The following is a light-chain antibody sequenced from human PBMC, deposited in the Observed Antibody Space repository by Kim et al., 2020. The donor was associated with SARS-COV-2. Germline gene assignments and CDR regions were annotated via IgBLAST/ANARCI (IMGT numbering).Light chain of an antibody. J-gene: IGKJ4*01. CDR1: QSVTSNY. V-gene: IGKV3-20*01. Sequence: PGERATLSCRASQSVTSNYLAWYQQYPGQAPRLLIYGASSRATGIPDRFSGSGSGTDFTLTISRLEPEDFAVYFCQQYGSSPLTFGGGTKVEIK. CDR3: QQYGSSPLT. CDR2: GAS.